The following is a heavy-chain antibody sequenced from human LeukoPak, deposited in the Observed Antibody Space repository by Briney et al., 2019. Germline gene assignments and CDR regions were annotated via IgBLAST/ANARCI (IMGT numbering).Heavy chain of an antibody. Sequence: GGSLRLSCAASGFTFSSYAMSWVRQAPGKGLEGVSGISANGDTTKYADSVKGRFTISRDNSKNTVFLQMNSLRADDTAVYYCASSSYYYDSSGYYRPQNDFDYWGRGTLVTVSS. J-gene: IGHJ4*02. V-gene: IGHV3-23*01. CDR1: GFTFSSYA. D-gene: IGHD3-22*01. CDR2: ISANGDTT. CDR3: ASSSYYYDSSGYYRPQNDFDY.